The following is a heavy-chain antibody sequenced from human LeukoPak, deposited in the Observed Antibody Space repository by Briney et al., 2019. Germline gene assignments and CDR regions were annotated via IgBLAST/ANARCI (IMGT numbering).Heavy chain of an antibody. CDR2: FNPIFGSA. D-gene: IGHD3-10*01. V-gene: IGHV1-69*05. CDR1: GGTFGTYG. Sequence: ASVKVSCKASGGTFGTYGITWVRPALGQGLEWMGGFNPIFGSAQYAQKFQGRVTITMDVSARTVYMELSSLRSEDTTIYYCARDFGSGVFDPWGQGTLVTVSS. J-gene: IGHJ5*02. CDR3: ARDFGSGVFDP.